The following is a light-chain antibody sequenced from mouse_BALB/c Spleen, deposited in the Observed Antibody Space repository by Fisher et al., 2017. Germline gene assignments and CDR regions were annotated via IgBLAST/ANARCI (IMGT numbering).Light chain of an antibody. V-gene: IGKV4-55*01. Sequence: IVLTQSTAIMSASPGEKVTMTCSASSSVSYMYWYQQKPGSSPRLLIYDTSNLASGVPVRFSGSGSGTSYSLTISRMEAEDAATYYCQQWSSYPLTFGGGTKLEIK. J-gene: IGKJ2*01. CDR2: DTS. CDR3: QQWSSYPLT. CDR1: SSVSY.